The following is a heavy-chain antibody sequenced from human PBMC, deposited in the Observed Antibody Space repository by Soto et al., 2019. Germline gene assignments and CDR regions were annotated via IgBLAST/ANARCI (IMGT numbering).Heavy chain of an antibody. J-gene: IGHJ4*02. CDR3: ARDCDRSGYYCY. V-gene: IGHV1-18*01. Sequence: PSVKVSCKASGYTFTSYGISWVRQAPGQGLEWMGWISVYNGNTNYAQKLQGRVTMTTDTSTTTAYMELRSLRSDDTAVYYCARDCDRSGYYCYWGQGTLVTVSS. CDR1: GYTFTSYG. CDR2: ISVYNGNT. D-gene: IGHD3-22*01.